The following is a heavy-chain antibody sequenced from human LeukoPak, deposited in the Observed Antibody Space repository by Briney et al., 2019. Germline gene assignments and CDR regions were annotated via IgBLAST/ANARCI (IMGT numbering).Heavy chain of an antibody. CDR2: ISSSGSTI. V-gene: IGHV3-48*04. Sequence: GGSLRLSCAASGFTFSSYSMNWVRQAPGKGLEWVSYISSSGSTIYYADSVKGRFTISRDNAKNSLYLQMNSLRAEDTAVYYCAVTYCGGDCYRAEYFQHWGQGTLVTVSS. D-gene: IGHD2-21*02. CDR3: AVTYCGGDCYRAEYFQH. CDR1: GFTFSSYS. J-gene: IGHJ1*01.